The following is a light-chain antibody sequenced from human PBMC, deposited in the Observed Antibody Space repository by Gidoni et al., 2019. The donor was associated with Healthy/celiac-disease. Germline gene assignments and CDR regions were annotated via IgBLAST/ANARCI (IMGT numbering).Light chain of an antibody. V-gene: IGKV3-11*01. J-gene: IGKJ5*01. Sequence: EILLTQSPATLSLSPGERATLSCRARQSVSSYLAWYQQKPGQAPRLLIYAASNRATGIPARFSGSESGTDFTLTISSLEPEDVAVYYCQQRSNWRITFGQGTRLEIK. CDR1: QSVSSY. CDR3: QQRSNWRIT. CDR2: AAS.